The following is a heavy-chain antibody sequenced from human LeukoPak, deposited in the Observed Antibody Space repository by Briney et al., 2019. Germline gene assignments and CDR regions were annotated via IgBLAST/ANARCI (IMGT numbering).Heavy chain of an antibody. D-gene: IGHD1-26*01. CDR3: ARVGIVGANAYFDY. V-gene: IGHV4-59*01. Sequence: SETLSLTCTVSGGSISSYYWSWIRQPPGKGLEWIGYIYYSGSTNYNPSLKSRVTISVDTSKNQFSLKLSSVTAADTAVYYCARVGIVGANAYFDYWGQGTLVTVSS. CDR2: IYYSGST. J-gene: IGHJ4*02. CDR1: GGSISSYY.